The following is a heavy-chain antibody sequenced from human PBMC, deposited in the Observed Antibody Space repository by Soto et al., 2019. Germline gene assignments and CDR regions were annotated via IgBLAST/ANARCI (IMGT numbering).Heavy chain of an antibody. CDR2: INAGNGNT. CDR1: GYTFTSYA. Sequence: ASVKVSCKASGYTFTSYAMHWVRQAPGQRLEWMGWINAGNGNTKYSQKFQGRVTITRDTSASTAYMELSSLRSEDTAVYYCARSPPWLVGDYYFDYWGQGTLVTVSS. D-gene: IGHD6-19*01. V-gene: IGHV1-3*01. J-gene: IGHJ4*02. CDR3: ARSPPWLVGDYYFDY.